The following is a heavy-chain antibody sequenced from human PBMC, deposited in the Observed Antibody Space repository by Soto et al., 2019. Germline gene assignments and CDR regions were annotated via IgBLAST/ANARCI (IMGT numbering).Heavy chain of an antibody. CDR1: GDSFKSYA. J-gene: IGHJ4*02. CDR2: IILSYDRT. D-gene: IGHD4-17*01. CDR3: ARDLTNVYGDATLDF. Sequence: QVLLVQSGSEVKKAGSSVTVSCNASGDSFKSYAIQSVRQSPGQGIEYMGRIILSYDRTKYAQKFQGRLTLTADMLTSTVYMELSSLRSEETAVYYCARDLTNVYGDATLDFLGQGTKVIVSS. V-gene: IGHV1-69*06.